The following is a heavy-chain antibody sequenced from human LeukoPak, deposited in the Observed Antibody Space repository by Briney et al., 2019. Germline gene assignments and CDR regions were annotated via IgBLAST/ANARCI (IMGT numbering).Heavy chain of an antibody. CDR2: ISSSSSYI. D-gene: IGHD5-18*01. J-gene: IGHJ4*02. Sequence: GGSLRLSCAASGFTFSSYSMNSVRQAPGKGLEWVSSISSSSSYIYYADSVKGRFTISRDNAKNSLYLQMNSLRAEDTAVYYCARDRGYSYGLFDYWGQGTLVTVSS. V-gene: IGHV3-21*01. CDR3: ARDRGYSYGLFDY. CDR1: GFTFSSYS.